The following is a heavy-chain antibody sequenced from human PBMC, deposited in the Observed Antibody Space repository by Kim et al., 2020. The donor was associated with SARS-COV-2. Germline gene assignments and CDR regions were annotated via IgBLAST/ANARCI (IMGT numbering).Heavy chain of an antibody. V-gene: IGHV4-39*01. Sequence: SETLSLTCTVSGGSISSSSYYWGWIRQSPGKGLEWIGSIYYSASAYYNPSLKSRVTISVDTSKNQFSLKLASVTAADTAVYYCARVKSGSYSSLLWNFDYWGQGTLVPVPS. J-gene: IGHJ4*01. CDR1: GGSISSSSYY. CDR2: IYYSASA. D-gene: IGHD1-26*01. CDR3: ARVKSGSYSSLLWNFDY.